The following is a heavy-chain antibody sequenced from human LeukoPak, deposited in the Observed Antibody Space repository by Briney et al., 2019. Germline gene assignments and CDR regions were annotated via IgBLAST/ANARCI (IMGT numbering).Heavy chain of an antibody. V-gene: IGHV3-30*02. J-gene: IGHJ3*02. CDR3: AGGSTTMGYCTNGVCSDAFDI. CDR1: GFTFSSYG. CDR2: IRYDGSNE. Sequence: GGSLRLSCAASGFTFSSYGMHWVRQAPGKGLEWVSFIRYDGSNEYYADSVRGRFTISRDNAKNSLYLQMNSLRAEDTAVYYCAGGSTTMGYCTNGVCSDAFDIWGQGTMVTVSS. D-gene: IGHD2-8*01.